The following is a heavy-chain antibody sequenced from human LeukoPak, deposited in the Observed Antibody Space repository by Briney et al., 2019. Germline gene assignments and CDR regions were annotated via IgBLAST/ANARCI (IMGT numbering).Heavy chain of an antibody. CDR1: GFTFSSYA. CDR2: ISGSGGST. D-gene: IGHD2-2*01. J-gene: IGHJ3*02. Sequence: GGSLRLSCAASGFTFSSYAMSWVRQAPGKGLEWVSAISGSGGSTYYADSVKGRFTISRDNSKNTLYLQMNSLRAEDTAVYYCAKVIVGVPAAIDAFDIWGQGTMVTVSS. CDR3: AKVIVGVPAAIDAFDI. V-gene: IGHV3-23*01.